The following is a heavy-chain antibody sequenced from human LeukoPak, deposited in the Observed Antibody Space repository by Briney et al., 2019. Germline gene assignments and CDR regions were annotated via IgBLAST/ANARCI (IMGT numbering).Heavy chain of an antibody. V-gene: IGHV3-23*01. Sequence: GGSLRLSCAASGFTFSSYAMSWVRQAPGKGLEWVSTISGSGGSTYYADSVKGRFTISRDNSKSTLYLQMNSLRAEDTAVYSCAKDDRYGSGSYYIDYWGQGTLVTVSS. J-gene: IGHJ4*02. CDR3: AKDDRYGSGSYYIDY. D-gene: IGHD3-10*01. CDR2: ISGSGGST. CDR1: GFTFSSYA.